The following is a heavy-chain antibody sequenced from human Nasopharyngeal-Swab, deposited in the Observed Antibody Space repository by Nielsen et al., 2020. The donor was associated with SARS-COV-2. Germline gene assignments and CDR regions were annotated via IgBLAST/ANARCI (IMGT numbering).Heavy chain of an antibody. CDR2: IWYDGSNK. V-gene: IGHV3-33*01. D-gene: IGHD4-17*01. J-gene: IGHJ6*02. CDR3: ARGYGDYGMDV. Sequence: GGSLRLSCAASGFTFSSYGMHWVRQAPGKGLEWVAVIWYDGSNKYYADPVKGRFTISRDNSKNTLYLQMNSLRAEDTAVYYCARGYGDYGMDVWGQGTTVTVSS. CDR1: GFTFSSYG.